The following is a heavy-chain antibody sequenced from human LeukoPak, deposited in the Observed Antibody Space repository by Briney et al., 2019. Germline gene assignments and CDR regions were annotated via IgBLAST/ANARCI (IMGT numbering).Heavy chain of an antibody. V-gene: IGHV4-34*01. CDR1: GGSLTHYY. D-gene: IGHD3-10*01. CDR3: AAVPGSYYSMYYFEY. CDR2: VNHSGST. J-gene: IGHJ4*02. Sequence: SETLSLTCAVYGGSLTHYYWSWLRQPPGKGLEWIGEVNHSGSTNYNPSLKSRVTISVDTSKNQFSLKLSSVTAADTAVYYCAAVPGSYYSMYYFEYWGQGTLVTVSS.